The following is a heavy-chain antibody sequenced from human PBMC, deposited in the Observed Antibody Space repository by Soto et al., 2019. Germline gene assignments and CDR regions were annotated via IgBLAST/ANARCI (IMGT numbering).Heavy chain of an antibody. CDR1: GGTFSSYA. CDR2: IIPIVGTA. V-gene: IGHV1-69*01. Sequence: QVQLVQSGAEVKKPGSSVKVSCKASGGTFSSYAISWVRQAPGQGLEWMGGIIPIVGTANYAQKFQGRVKITADESTSTAYMELSRLRSEDTAVYYCAGGSGGQRLGGGGFDYWGQGTLVTVSS. CDR3: AGGSGGQRLGGGGFDY. D-gene: IGHD6-25*01. J-gene: IGHJ4*02.